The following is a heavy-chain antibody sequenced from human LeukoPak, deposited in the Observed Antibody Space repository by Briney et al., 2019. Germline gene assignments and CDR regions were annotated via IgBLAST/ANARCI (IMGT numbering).Heavy chain of an antibody. CDR2: TFYSGST. CDR1: GGSISSYY. V-gene: IGHV4-59*12. J-gene: IGHJ4*02. CDR3: ARNRRSKFDY. Sequence: SETLSLTCTVSGGSISSYYWSWIRQPPGKGLEWIGSTFYSGSTNYNPSLKSRVTISVDTSKNQFSLKLSSVTAADTAVYYCARNRRSKFDYWGQGTLVTVSS.